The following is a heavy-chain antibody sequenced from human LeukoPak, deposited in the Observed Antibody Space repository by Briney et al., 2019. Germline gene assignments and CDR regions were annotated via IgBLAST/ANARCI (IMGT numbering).Heavy chain of an antibody. D-gene: IGHD6-13*01. CDR2: INHSGST. Sequence: SETLSLTCAVYGGSFTDYYWSWIRQPPGKGLEWIGEINHSGSTNYNPSLKSRVTISVDKSKNQFSLKLSSVTAADTAVYYCARKISAAGSRWFDPWGQGTLVTVSS. CDR3: ARKISAAGSRWFDP. V-gene: IGHV4-34*01. CDR1: GGSFTDYY. J-gene: IGHJ5*02.